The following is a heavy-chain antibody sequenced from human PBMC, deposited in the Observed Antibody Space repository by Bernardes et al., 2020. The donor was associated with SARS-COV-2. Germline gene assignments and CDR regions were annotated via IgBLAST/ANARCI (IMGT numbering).Heavy chain of an antibody. Sequence: ETLSLTCTVSGGSISSYYWSWIRQPPGKGLEWIGYIYYSGSTNYNPSLKSRVTISVDTSKNQFSLKLSSVTAADTAVYYCARDPRRWLGRPHWYFDLWGRGTLVTVSS. CDR1: GGSISSYY. J-gene: IGHJ2*01. CDR2: IYYSGST. V-gene: IGHV4-59*01. CDR3: ARDPRRWLGRPHWYFDL. D-gene: IGHD6-19*01.